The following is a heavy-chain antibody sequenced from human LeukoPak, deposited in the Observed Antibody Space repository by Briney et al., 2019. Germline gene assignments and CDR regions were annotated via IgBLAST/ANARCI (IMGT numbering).Heavy chain of an antibody. CDR1: GFTFDDYG. CDR3: ARALTATLDHWIYNYYMDV. CDR2: INWNGGST. J-gene: IGHJ6*03. Sequence: GGSLRLSCAASGFTFDDYGMSWVRQAPGKWLEWVSSINWNGGSTGYADSVKGRFTISRDNAKNSLYLQMNSLRAEDTALYYCARALTATLDHWIYNYYMDVWGKGTTVTVSS. D-gene: IGHD2-15*01. V-gene: IGHV3-20*04.